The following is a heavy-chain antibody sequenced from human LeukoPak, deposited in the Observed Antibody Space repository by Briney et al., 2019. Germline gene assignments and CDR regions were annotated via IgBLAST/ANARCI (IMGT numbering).Heavy chain of an antibody. CDR2: ISGSGGGT. CDR1: GFTFSSYA. J-gene: IGHJ4*02. D-gene: IGHD5-18*01. V-gene: IGHV3-23*01. Sequence: LGGSLRLSCAASGFTFSSYAMSWVRQAPGKGLEWVSGISGSGGGTNYAESVKGRFTISRDNSKNTLYLQMNSLRAEDTAVYYCAKDTGGYSYANFDYWGQGTLVTVSS. CDR3: AKDTGGYSYANFDY.